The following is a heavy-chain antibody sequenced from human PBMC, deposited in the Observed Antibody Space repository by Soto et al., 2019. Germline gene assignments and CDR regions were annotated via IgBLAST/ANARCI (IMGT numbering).Heavy chain of an antibody. V-gene: IGHV3-23*01. CDR1: GFTFSSYA. J-gene: IGHJ6*02. CDR2: ISGSGGST. CDR3: AKIEEDWIYYYGMDV. D-gene: IGHD2-15*01. Sequence: GGSLRLSCAASGFTFSSYAMSWVRQAPGKGLEWVSAISGSGGSTYYADSVKGRFTISRDNSKNTLYLQMNSLRAEDTAVYYCAKIEEDWIYYYGMDVWGQGTTVTVSS.